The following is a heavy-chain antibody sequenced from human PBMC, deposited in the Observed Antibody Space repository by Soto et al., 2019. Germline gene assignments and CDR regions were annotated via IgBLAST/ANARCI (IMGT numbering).Heavy chain of an antibody. CDR1: GFTFSSYA. V-gene: IGHV3-23*01. CDR3: AKCSGGSCYFYYCYMGV. CDR2: ISGSGGST. J-gene: IGHJ6*03. D-gene: IGHD2-15*01. Sequence: GGSLRLSCAASGFTFSSYAMSWVRQAPGKGLEWASAISGSGGSTYYADSVKGRFTISRDNSKNTLYLQMNSLRAEDTAVYYCAKCSGGSCYFYYCYMGVWGKGTTVTVSS.